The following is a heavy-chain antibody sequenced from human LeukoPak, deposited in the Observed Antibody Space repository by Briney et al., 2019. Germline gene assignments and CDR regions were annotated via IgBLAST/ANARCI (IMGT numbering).Heavy chain of an antibody. Sequence: GGSLRLSCAASGGTFSSYAMSWVRQAPGKGLEWVSAISGSGGSTYYADSVKGRFTISRDNSKNTLYLQMNSLRAEDTAVYYCAKAPGYSSSWYGEYFQHWGQGTLVTVSS. D-gene: IGHD6-13*01. CDR1: GGTFSSYA. V-gene: IGHV3-23*01. CDR3: AKAPGYSSSWYGEYFQH. J-gene: IGHJ1*01. CDR2: ISGSGGST.